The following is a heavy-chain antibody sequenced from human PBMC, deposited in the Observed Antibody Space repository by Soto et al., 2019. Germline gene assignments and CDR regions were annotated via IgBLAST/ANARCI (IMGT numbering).Heavy chain of an antibody. J-gene: IGHJ4*02. CDR1: GYTFTSYA. Sequence: GASVKVSCKASGYTFTSYAMHWVRQAPGQRLEWMGWINAGNGNTKYSQKFQGRVTITRDTSASTAYMELSSLRSEDTAVYYCARLGYCSSTSCYASPGPPYDYWGQGTLVTVSA. CDR3: ARLGYCSSTSCYASPGPPYDY. CDR2: INAGNGNT. V-gene: IGHV1-3*01. D-gene: IGHD2-2*01.